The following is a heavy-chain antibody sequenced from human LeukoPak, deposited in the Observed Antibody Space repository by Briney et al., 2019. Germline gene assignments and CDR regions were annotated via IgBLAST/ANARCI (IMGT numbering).Heavy chain of an antibody. CDR2: ITSGWTV. D-gene: IGHD3-22*01. Sequence: PGGSLRLSCAASGFTFSTYGMSWVRQAPGKGLEWVSYITSGWTVYYADSVKGRFTVSRDTAKNSLYLQMNSLRADDTAVYYCARGGVGGYYDSSGYPFHYWGQGTLVTVSS. V-gene: IGHV3-48*04. CDR1: GFTFSTYG. CDR3: ARGGVGGYYDSSGYPFHY. J-gene: IGHJ4*02.